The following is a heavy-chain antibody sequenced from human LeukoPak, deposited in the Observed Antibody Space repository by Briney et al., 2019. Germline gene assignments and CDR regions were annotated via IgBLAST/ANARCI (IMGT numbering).Heavy chain of an antibody. CDR3: ARLTYFLDRLPRYYYYMDV. CDR1: GGSFSGYY. CDR2: INHSGST. V-gene: IGHV4-34*01. J-gene: IGHJ6*03. Sequence: SETLSLTCAVYGGSFSGYYWSWIRQPPGKGLEWIGEINHSGSTNYNPSLKSRVTISVDTSKNQFSLKLSSVTAADTAVYNCARLTYFLDRLPRYYYYMDVWGKGTTVTISS. D-gene: IGHD6-25*01.